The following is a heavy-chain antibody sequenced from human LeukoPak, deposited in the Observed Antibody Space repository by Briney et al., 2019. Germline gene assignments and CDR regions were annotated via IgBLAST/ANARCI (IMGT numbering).Heavy chain of an antibody. D-gene: IGHD6-25*01. CDR3: ARLDKGIKAAHFDY. CDR1: GGSISSSDFN. J-gene: IGHJ4*02. CDR2: ISYSGST. V-gene: IGHV4-39*01. Sequence: SETLSLTCTVSGGSISSSDFNWGWIRQPPGKGLEWIGVISYSGSTYYNPSLESRVTISVDTSKSHFSLKLSSVTAADTAIYYCARLDKGIKAAHFDYWGQGTLVTVSS.